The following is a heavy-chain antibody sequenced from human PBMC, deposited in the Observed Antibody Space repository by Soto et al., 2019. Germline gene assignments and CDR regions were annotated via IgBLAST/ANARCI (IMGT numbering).Heavy chain of an antibody. D-gene: IGHD3-22*01. V-gene: IGHV1-3*04. Sequence: QVQLVQSGAEVKQPGASVKVSCKSSGYTFTHYAMHWVRQAPGQGLEWLGWINTDNGNTAFSPKFQGRVSITMDTSASTAYVDLSSLISEDTGVYYCARQGDSRIVRDTFDMWGQGTWVTVAS. CDR3: ARQGDSRIVRDTFDM. CDR1: GYTFTHYA. CDR2: INTDNGNT. J-gene: IGHJ3*02.